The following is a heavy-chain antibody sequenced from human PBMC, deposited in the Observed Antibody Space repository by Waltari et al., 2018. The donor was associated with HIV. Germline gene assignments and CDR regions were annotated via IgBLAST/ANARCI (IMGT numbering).Heavy chain of an antibody. D-gene: IGHD3-16*01. Sequence: EVQLVESGGDLVQPGGSLRLSCAASGFNFRSYWMHWIRQIPGKGLGWFSQISTDGSDTSYLESVKCRFTIARDNAKNTLYLQMNSLRVEDTAIYYCTRDLSTYGHEFDYWGQGTLVTVAS. J-gene: IGHJ4*02. CDR2: ISTDGSDT. CDR1: GFNFRSYW. V-gene: IGHV3-74*01. CDR3: TRDLSTYGHEFDY.